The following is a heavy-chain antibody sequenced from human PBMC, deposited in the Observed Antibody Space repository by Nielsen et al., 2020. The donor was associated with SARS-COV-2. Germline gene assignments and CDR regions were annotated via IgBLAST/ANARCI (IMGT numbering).Heavy chain of an antibody. V-gene: IGHV3-7*01. CDR1: GFNFRGYW. Sequence: GGSLRLSCVVSGFNFRGYWMTWVRQAPGKGLEWVGNIKLDGSEKYYVDSVKGRFIISRDNARNTLYLQMNSLRVEDTAVYYCARVGSYGDPEYLDYWGQGALVTVSS. CDR3: ARVGSYGDPEYLDY. D-gene: IGHD4/OR15-4a*01. J-gene: IGHJ4*02. CDR2: IKLDGSEK.